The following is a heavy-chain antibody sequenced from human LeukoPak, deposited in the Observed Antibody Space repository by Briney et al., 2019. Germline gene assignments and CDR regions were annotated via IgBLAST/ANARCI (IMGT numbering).Heavy chain of an antibody. CDR2: IYYSGST. V-gene: IGHV4-59*01. CDR3: ARVGGDYYGMDV. J-gene: IGHJ6*01. CDR1: GGSISSYY. Sequence: SETLSPTCTVSGGSISSYYWSWIRQPPGKGLEWIGYIYYSGSTNYNPSLKSRVTISVDTSKNQFSLKLSSVTAADTAVYYCARVGGDYYGMDVWGQGTTVTVSS. D-gene: IGHD2-21*01.